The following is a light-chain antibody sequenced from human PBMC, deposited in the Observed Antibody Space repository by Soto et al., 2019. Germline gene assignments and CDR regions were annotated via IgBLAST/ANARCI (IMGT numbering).Light chain of an antibody. CDR3: QQYSIPPCP. CDR1: QTFSHSSNNKKY. CDR2: WAS. V-gene: IGKV4-1*01. J-gene: IGKJ1*01. Sequence: IVIPDSPETLALALCGRATINCKASQTFSHSSNNKKYLAWYQQKPGQPPKLLIYWASTRYSGVPDRFSGSGSGTDFTLTISSLQAEDVAVYYCQQYSIPPCPSAQGTKVDI.